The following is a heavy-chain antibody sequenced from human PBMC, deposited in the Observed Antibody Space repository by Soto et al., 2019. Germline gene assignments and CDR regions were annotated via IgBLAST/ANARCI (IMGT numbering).Heavy chain of an antibody. Sequence: SETLSLTCAVSGGSISSSNWWSWVRQPPGKGLEWIGEIYHRGSTNYNPSLKSRVTISVDKSKNQFSLKLSSVTAADTAVYYCARAASRSSWSKHFDYWGQGTLVTVSS. CDR1: GGSISSSNW. J-gene: IGHJ4*02. V-gene: IGHV4-4*02. CDR3: ARAASRSSWSKHFDY. D-gene: IGHD6-13*01. CDR2: IYHRGST.